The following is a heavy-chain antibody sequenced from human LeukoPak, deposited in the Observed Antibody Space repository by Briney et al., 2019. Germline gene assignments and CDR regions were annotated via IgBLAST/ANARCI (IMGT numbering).Heavy chain of an antibody. CDR2: INPNSGGT. CDR1: GYTFTGYY. CDR3: AREKRVAGSRGGFDP. V-gene: IGHV1-2*02. Sequence: GASVKVSCKASGYTFTGYYMHWVRQAPGQGLEWMGWINPNSGGTNYAQKFQGRVTMTGDTSISTAYMELSRLRSDDTAVYYCAREKRVAGSRGGFDPWGQGTLVTVSS. D-gene: IGHD6-19*01. J-gene: IGHJ5*02.